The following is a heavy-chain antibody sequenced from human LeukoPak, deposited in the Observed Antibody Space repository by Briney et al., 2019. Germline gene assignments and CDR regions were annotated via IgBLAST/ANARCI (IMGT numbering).Heavy chain of an antibody. Sequence: PSETLSLTCAVYGEPFSGYYWSWIGRPPGQGLEWIGEINRNETTNYNPSLKSRTTISIDTSNNQFFLQLTSVTATDTAVYYCATIFLLDHMDVWGKGTTVTVSS. J-gene: IGHJ6*03. CDR1: GEPFSGYY. V-gene: IGHV4-34*01. CDR2: INRNETT. CDR3: ATIFLLDHMDV. D-gene: IGHD3/OR15-3a*01.